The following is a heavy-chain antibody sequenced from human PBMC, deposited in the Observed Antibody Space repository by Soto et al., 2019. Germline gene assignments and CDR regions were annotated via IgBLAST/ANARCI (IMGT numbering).Heavy chain of an antibody. CDR2: IYWDDDK. D-gene: IGHD2-15*01. V-gene: IGHV2-5*02. CDR1: GFSLSTSGVG. Sequence: QITLKESGPTLVKPTQTLTLTCTFSGFSLSTSGVGVAWIRQPPGKALEWLALIYWDDDKRYRPSLESRLTITKDTSNNQVVLTMTNMDSVDTATYYCAYLPCSGGSCYWFSFSGMDVWGQVTTVTVSS. CDR3: AYLPCSGGSCYWFSFSGMDV. J-gene: IGHJ6*02.